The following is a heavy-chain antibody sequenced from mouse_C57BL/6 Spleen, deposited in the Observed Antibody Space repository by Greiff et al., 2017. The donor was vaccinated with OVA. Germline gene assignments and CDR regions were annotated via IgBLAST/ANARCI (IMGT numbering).Heavy chain of an antibody. CDR2: ISLKSDNYDT. CDR1: GFTFSNYW. CDR3: SGGYGSAY. Sequence: EVHLVESGGGLVQPGGSMKLSCAASGFTFSNYWMNWVRQSPEKGLEWVAHISLKSDNYDTHYEESVKGRFTISRDESISSVYLQMNNLRAEDTGIYCCSGGYGSAYWGQGTLVTVSA. D-gene: IGHD1-1*01. J-gene: IGHJ3*01. V-gene: IGHV6-3*01.